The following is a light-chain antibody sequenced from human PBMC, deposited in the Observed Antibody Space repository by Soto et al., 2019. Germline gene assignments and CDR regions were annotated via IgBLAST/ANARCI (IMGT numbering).Light chain of an antibody. CDR1: QTVTIS. Sequence: EIVLTQSPATLSLSPGERATLSCRASQTVTISLAWYQQKPGQAPRLLIYDASYRDIGVPARFSGSGSGTDFTLTISSLGPEDFAVYYCQQRSNWPPSITFGQGTRLEIK. CDR2: DAS. V-gene: IGKV3-11*01. CDR3: QQRSNWPPSIT. J-gene: IGKJ5*01.